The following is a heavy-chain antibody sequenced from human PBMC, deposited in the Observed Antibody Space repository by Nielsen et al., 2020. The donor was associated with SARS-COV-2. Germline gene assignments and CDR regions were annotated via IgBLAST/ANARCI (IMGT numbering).Heavy chain of an antibody. V-gene: IGHV3-33*03. CDR1: GFTFDDYA. Sequence: GGSLRLSCAASGFTFDDYAMHWVRQAPGKGLEWVAVIWYDGSNKYYADSVKGRFTISRDNAKNSLYLQMNSLRAEDTALYYCAKGTEDGYSYGSDHLGENYYGMDVWGQGTTVTVSS. CDR2: IWYDGSNK. CDR3: AKGTEDGYSYGSDHLGENYYGMDV. D-gene: IGHD5-18*01. J-gene: IGHJ6*02.